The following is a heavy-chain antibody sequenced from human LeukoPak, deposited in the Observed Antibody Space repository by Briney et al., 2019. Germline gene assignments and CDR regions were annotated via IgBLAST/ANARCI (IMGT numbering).Heavy chain of an antibody. V-gene: IGHV3-23*01. Sequence: GGSLRLSCAVSGFTFSSSAMSWVRQAPGKGLEWVSGISGGGGSTYYADSVKGRFTISRDNSKNTLYLQMNSLRVEDTAVYYCAKSQEADREARSYFDYWGQGTLVTVSS. CDR2: ISGGGGST. J-gene: IGHJ4*02. D-gene: IGHD5-24*01. CDR3: AKSQEADREARSYFDY. CDR1: GFTFSSSA.